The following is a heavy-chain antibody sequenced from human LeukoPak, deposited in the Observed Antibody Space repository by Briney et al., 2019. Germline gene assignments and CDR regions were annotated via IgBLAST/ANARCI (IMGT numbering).Heavy chain of an antibody. V-gene: IGHV3-23*01. CDR2: ISRGGDVT. CDR3: AARPGEVAVPYDY. D-gene: IGHD2-15*01. CDR1: GFTFSTYA. Sequence: GSLRLSCVAPGFTFSTYAMTWVRQAPGKGLEWVSLISRGGDVTYYADSVKGRFTISRDSSKNTLYLQMHSLRAEDAAVYYCAARPGEVAVPYDYWGQGTLVTVSS. J-gene: IGHJ4*02.